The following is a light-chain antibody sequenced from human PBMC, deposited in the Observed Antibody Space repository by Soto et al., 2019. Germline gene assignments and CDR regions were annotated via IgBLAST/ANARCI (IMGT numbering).Light chain of an antibody. V-gene: IGKV1-9*01. Sequence: IQLTQSPSSLSASVGDRVTITCRAGRGISSSLAWYQQKPGKAPNLLISAASTLQTGVPSRFSGSGSGTDFALTIISLQPEDFATYYCQQIDSYPRTFGQGTKVEIK. CDR2: AAS. CDR1: RGISSS. CDR3: QQIDSYPRT. J-gene: IGKJ1*01.